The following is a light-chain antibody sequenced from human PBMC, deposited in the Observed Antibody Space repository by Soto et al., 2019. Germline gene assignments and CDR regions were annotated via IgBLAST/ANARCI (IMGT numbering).Light chain of an antibody. CDR2: LNSDGSH. J-gene: IGLJ3*02. CDR3: QTWGTGIPNWV. CDR1: SGHSSYA. V-gene: IGLV4-69*01. Sequence: QPVLTQSPSASASLGASVKLTCTLSSGHSSYAIAWHQQQPDKGPRYLMKLNSDGSHSKGDGIPDRFSGSSSGTERYLTISSLQSEDEADYYCQTWGTGIPNWVFRGGTKLTVL.